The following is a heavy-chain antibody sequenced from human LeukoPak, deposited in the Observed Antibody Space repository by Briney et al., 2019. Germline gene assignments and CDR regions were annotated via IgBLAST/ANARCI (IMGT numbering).Heavy chain of an antibody. V-gene: IGHV4-34*01. Sequence: SETLSLTCAVYGGPFGGYYWSWIRQPPGKGLEWIGEINHSGSTNYNPSLKSRVTLSVDTSKNHFSLKLSSVTAADTAVYYCARGLFGSGWPHWFDPWGQGTLVTVSS. CDR2: INHSGST. CDR3: ARGLFGSGWPHWFDP. D-gene: IGHD6-19*01. CDR1: GGPFGGYY. J-gene: IGHJ5*02.